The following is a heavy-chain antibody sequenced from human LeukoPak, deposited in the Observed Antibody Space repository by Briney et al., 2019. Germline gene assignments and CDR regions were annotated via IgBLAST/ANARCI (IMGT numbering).Heavy chain of an antibody. CDR3: ARESTLGSGGVDV. V-gene: IGHV4-30-4*01. J-gene: IGHJ6*04. D-gene: IGHD2-15*01. Sequence: SQTLSLTCTVSGGSISSGDYYWSWIRQPPGKGLEWIGYIYYSGSTYYNPSLKSRVTISVDTSKNQFFLKLSSVTAADTAVYYCARESTLGSGGVDVWGKGTTVTVSS. CDR2: IYYSGST. CDR1: GGSISSGDYY.